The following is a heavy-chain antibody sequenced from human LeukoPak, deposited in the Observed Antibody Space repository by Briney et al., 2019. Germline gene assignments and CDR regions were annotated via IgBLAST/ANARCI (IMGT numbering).Heavy chain of an antibody. CDR2: IYTSGST. CDR1: GGSISSYY. V-gene: IGHV4-4*09. Sequence: SETLSLTCTVSGGSISSYYWSWIRQPPGKGLEWIGYIYTSGSTNYNPSLKSRVTISVDTSKNQFSQKLSSVTAADTAVYYCARSRAVYCSSTSCYEFDYWGQGTLVTVSS. J-gene: IGHJ4*02. CDR3: ARSRAVYCSSTSCYEFDY. D-gene: IGHD2-2*01.